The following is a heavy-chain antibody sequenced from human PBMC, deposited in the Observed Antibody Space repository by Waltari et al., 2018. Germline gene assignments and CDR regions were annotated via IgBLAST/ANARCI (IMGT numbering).Heavy chain of an antibody. Sequence: EVQLVESGGGLVKPGGSLRLSCAASGFPFSTYSMTWVRQAPGKGLEWVSSISSGGHYIYYADSVKGRFTTSRDNAKNSLYLQMNSLGAEDTAVYYCAGTPVEDHLPNWFDPWGQGTLVTVSS. CDR3: AGTPVEDHLPNWFDP. CDR2: ISSGGHYI. V-gene: IGHV3-21*01. CDR1: GFPFSTYS. J-gene: IGHJ5*02.